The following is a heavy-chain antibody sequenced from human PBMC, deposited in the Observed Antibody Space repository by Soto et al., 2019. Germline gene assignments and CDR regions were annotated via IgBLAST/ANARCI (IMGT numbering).Heavy chain of an antibody. J-gene: IGHJ6*02. CDR1: GFPFSSYV. Sequence: GGSLRLSCAASGFPFSSYVMHWVRQAPGKGLEWVAVMSYDGSNKFYADSVKGRFTISRDNSKNTLYLQMNSLRVEDTAVFYCAKDDSGGYMRSGMDVWGQGTTVTVSS. CDR2: MSYDGSNK. D-gene: IGHD3-22*01. CDR3: AKDDSGGYMRSGMDV. V-gene: IGHV3-30*18.